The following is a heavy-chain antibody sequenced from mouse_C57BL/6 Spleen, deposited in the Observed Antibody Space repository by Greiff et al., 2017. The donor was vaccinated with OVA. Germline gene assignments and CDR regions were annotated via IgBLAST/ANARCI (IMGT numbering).Heavy chain of an antibody. D-gene: IGHD2-4*01. CDR1: GYSITSGYY. CDR3: ARGGDYDDDFGY. CDR2: ISYDGSN. J-gene: IGHJ2*01. Sequence: VQLQQSGPGLVKPSQSLSLTCSVSGYSITSGYYWYWIRQSPGNQLEWMGYISYDGSNNYKPSLKNRISITRDTPKNQFFMKFNSVTTEDTATYYFARGGDYDDDFGYWGQGTTLTVSS. V-gene: IGHV3-6*01.